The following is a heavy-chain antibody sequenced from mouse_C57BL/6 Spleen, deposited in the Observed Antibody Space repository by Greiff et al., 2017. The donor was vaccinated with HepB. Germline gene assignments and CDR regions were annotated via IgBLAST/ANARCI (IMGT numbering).Heavy chain of an antibody. CDR1: GYTFTDYN. Sequence: DVQLQESGPELVKPGASVKMSCKASGYTFTDYNMHWVKQSHGKSLEWIGYINPNNGGTSYNQKFKGKATLTVNKSSSTAYMELRSLTSEDSAVYYCASGGLRRSFDYWGQGTTLTVSS. V-gene: IGHV1-22*01. CDR3: ASGGLRRSFDY. D-gene: IGHD1-1*01. J-gene: IGHJ2*01. CDR2: INPNNGGT.